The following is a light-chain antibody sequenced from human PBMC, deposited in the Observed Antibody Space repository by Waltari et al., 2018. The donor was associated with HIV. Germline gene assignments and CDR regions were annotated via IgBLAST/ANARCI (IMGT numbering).Light chain of an antibody. Sequence: GDRVTIACRASQSISNWLAWYQQKPGKAPNLLVYKASALQSGVPSRFSGSGSGTNFTLTINSLQPDDFATYYCQKSDTYPFTFGPGTKLESK. J-gene: IGKJ2*01. V-gene: IGKV1-5*03. CDR1: QSISNW. CDR2: KAS. CDR3: QKSDTYPFT.